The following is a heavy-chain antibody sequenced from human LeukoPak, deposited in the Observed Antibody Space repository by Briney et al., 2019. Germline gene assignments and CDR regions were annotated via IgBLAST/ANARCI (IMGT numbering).Heavy chain of an antibody. CDR1: GFSVSNNY. CDR3: AARNY. V-gene: IGHV3-53*01. CDR2: IYSRGAT. J-gene: IGHJ4*02. D-gene: IGHD1-14*01. Sequence: GGSLRLSCAASGFSVSNNYMSWVRQAPGKGLEGVSVIYSRGATYYADSVKGRFTISRDNSKNTLYLQMNSLRVEDTAVYYCAARNYWGQGTLVAVSS.